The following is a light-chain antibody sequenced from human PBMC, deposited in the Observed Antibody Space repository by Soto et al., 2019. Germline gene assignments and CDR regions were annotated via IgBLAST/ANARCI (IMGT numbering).Light chain of an antibody. CDR3: LQESNYPLT. V-gene: IGKV1-6*01. Sequence: IQMNQSPSSLSASVGDRATITCRASQGVRDDVGWYQQKPGKAPKLLIYSASTLQSGDPSRFSGSGSGTDCTRTISGLQPEDFASDYCLQESNYPLTFGGGTKVEIK. CDR2: SAS. CDR1: QGVRDD. J-gene: IGKJ4*01.